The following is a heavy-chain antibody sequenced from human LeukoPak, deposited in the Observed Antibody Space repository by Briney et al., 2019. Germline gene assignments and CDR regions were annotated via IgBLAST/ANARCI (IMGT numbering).Heavy chain of an antibody. D-gene: IGHD3-16*01. J-gene: IGHJ6*03. Sequence: PGGSLTHSCAASGFTFNSYSMQWLRQAPGKELEYVSAISSNGGSTYYANSVKGRLTISRDNSKKTLYLQMGSLRAEDMDVYYCARDGKFIPCYYYMDVWGKGTTVTVSS. CDR3: ARDGKFIPCYYYMDV. V-gene: IGHV3-64*01. CDR1: GFTFNSYS. CDR2: ISSNGGST.